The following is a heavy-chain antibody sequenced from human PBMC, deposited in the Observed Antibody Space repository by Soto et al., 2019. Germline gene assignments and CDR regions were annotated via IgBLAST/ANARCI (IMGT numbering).Heavy chain of an antibody. CDR1: GGSISSGGYS. J-gene: IGHJ4*02. D-gene: IGHD5-12*01. CDR2: IYHSGST. V-gene: IGHV4-30-2*01. CDR3: AAGGGLPRYD. Sequence: QLQLQESGSGLVKPSQTLSLTCAVSGGSISSGGYSWSWIRQPPGKGLKWIGYIYHSGSTYYNPSLNRRVTRSVDRSKNQFSRKLSSVTAAHTAVYYCAAGGGLPRYDWGQGTLVTVSS.